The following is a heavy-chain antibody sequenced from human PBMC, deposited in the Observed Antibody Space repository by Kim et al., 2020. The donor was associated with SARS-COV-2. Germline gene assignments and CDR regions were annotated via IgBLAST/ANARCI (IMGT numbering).Heavy chain of an antibody. CDR2: IYWDDDK. CDR3: AHSLGYCSGGSCYAPWPYYYYYYGMDV. V-gene: IGHV2-5*02. Sequence: SGPTLVNPTQTLTLTCTFSGFSLSTSGVGVGWIRQPPGKALEWLALIYWDDDKRYSPSLKSRLTITKDTSKNQVVLTMTNMDPVDTATYYCAHSLGYCSGGSCYAPWPYYYYYYGMDVWGQGTTVTVSS. J-gene: IGHJ6*02. D-gene: IGHD2-15*01. CDR1: GFSLSTSGVG.